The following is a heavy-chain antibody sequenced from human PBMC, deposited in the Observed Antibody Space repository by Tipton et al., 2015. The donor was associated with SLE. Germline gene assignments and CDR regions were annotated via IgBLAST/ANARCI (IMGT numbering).Heavy chain of an antibody. CDR3: ARHAGLDYYFDY. J-gene: IGHJ4*02. Sequence: TLSLTCTVSGGSISSFHWSWIRQPPGKGLEWIGYIYYSGSTTYNPSLKSRVTISVDTSKNQFSLKLSSVTAADTAFYYCARHAGLDYYFDYWGQGTLVTVPS. D-gene: IGHD3/OR15-3a*01. CDR2: IYYSGST. CDR1: GGSISSFH. V-gene: IGHV4-59*08.